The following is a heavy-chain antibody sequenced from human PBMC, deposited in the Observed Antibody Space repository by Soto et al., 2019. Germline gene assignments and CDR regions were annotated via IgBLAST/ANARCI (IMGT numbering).Heavy chain of an antibody. CDR1: GFTFDDYA. D-gene: IGHD5-12*01. V-gene: IGHV3-9*01. J-gene: IGHJ5*02. Sequence: EVQLVESGGGLVQPGRSLRLSCAASGFTFDDYAMHWVRQAPGKGLEWVSGISWNSGSIGYADSVKGRFTISRDNAKNSLYLQMIRLRAEVTALYYCAKDADIVATNGHLDPWGQGTLVTVSS. CDR3: AKDADIVATNGHLDP. CDR2: ISWNSGSI.